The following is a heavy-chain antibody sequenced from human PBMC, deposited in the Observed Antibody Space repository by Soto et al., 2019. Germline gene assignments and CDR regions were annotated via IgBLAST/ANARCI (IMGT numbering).Heavy chain of an antibody. Sequence: ASVKGSCKASGYTFTSYYMHWVRQAPGQGLEWMGIINPSGGSTSYAQKFQGRVTMTRDTSTSTVYMELSSRRSEDTAGYYCAIKGSPVTVGPPFYYGGRGPWVTAS. J-gene: IGHJ4*02. V-gene: IGHV1-46*03. CDR2: INPSGGST. CDR1: GYTFTSYY. CDR3: AIKGSPVTVGPPFYY. D-gene: IGHD4-17*01.